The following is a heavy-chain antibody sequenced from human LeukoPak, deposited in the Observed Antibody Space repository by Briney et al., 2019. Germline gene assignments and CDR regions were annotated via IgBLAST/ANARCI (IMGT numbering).Heavy chain of an antibody. CDR3: ARGTYCYDSRFDY. V-gene: IGHV4-4*07. D-gene: IGHD3-22*01. CDR1: GCSISSYY. J-gene: IGHJ4*02. Sequence: SETLSLTCTVSGCSISSYYWSWLRQPAGKGLEWIGRIYTSGSTNYDPSLKSRVTMSVDTSKNQFSLKLSSVTAADTAVYYCARGTYCYDSRFDYWGQGTLVTVSS. CDR2: IYTSGST.